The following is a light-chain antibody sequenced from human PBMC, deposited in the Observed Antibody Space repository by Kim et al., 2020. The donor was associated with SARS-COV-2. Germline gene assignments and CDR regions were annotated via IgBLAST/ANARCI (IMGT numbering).Light chain of an antibody. Sequence: GERITISCSGSSSNVGSYTENWEHQHPGATPKLLIYCNDQQPSGVPDRFSGCKSGTNASLATSGVQSEDEADYYCAAWDDSLNAVVFGGGTQLTVL. J-gene: IGLJ2*01. CDR1: SSNVGSYT. V-gene: IGLV1-44*01. CDR3: AAWDDSLNAVV. CDR2: CND.